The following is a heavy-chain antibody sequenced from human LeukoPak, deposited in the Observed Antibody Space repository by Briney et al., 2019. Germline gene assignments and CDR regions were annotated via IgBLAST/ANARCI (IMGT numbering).Heavy chain of an antibody. V-gene: IGHV1-46*01. Sequence: ASVKVSCKASGYTFTSYYMHWVRQAPGQGLEWMGIINPSGGSTSYAQKFQGRVTMARDTSTSTVYTELSSLRSEDTAVYYCARGYYGSGSPYYFDYWGQGTLVTVSS. CDR2: INPSGGST. CDR3: ARGYYGSGSPYYFDY. CDR1: GYTFTSYY. J-gene: IGHJ4*02. D-gene: IGHD3-10*01.